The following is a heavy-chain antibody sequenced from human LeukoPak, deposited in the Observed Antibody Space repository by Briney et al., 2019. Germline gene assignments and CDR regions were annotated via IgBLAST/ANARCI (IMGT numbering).Heavy chain of an antibody. D-gene: IGHD5-18*01. CDR1: GFTFSSYA. J-gene: IGHJ6*03. V-gene: IGHV3-30*04. CDR3: ARGSRGYSYGPYYYYMDV. CDR2: ISYDGSNK. Sequence: GRSLRLSCAASGFTFSSYAMHWVRQAPGKGLEWVAVISYDGSNKYYADSVKGRFTISRDNSKNTLYLQMNSLRAEDTAVYYCARGSRGYSYGPYYYYMDVWGKGTTVTVSS.